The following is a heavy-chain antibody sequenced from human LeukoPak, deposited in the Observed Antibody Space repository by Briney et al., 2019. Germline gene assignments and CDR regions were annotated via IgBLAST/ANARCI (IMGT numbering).Heavy chain of an antibody. D-gene: IGHD2-2*01. Sequence: PGGSLRLSXAASGFTFSSYAMSWVRQAPGKGLEWVSAICGSGGSTYYADSVKGRFTISRDNSKNTLYLQMNSLRAEDTAVYYCAKDAGYCSSTSCDPWYYFDYWGQGTLVTVSS. CDR2: ICGSGGST. J-gene: IGHJ4*02. CDR1: GFTFSSYA. V-gene: IGHV3-23*01. CDR3: AKDAGYCSSTSCDPWYYFDY.